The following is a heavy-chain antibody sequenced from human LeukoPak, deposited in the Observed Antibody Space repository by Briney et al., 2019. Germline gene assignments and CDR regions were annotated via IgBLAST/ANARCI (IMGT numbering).Heavy chain of an antibody. CDR1: GYTFTSYD. CDR3: ARERSQGGDTAMDH. Sequence: ASVKVSCKASGYTFTSYDINWVRQATGQGLEWMGWMNPNSGNTGYAQKFQGRITITRNTSISTAYMELSSLRSEDTAVYYCARERSQGGDTAMDHRGQGTLVTVSS. D-gene: IGHD5-18*01. V-gene: IGHV1-8*03. J-gene: IGHJ4*02. CDR2: MNPNSGNT.